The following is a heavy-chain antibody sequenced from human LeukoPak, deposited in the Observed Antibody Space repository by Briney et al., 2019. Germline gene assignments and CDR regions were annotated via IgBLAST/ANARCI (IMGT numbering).Heavy chain of an antibody. V-gene: IGHV3-21*01. CDR1: GFTFSSYS. CDR3: ARGAATYYYDSSGYRFDY. CDR2: ISSSSSYI. J-gene: IGHJ4*02. Sequence: GGSLRLSCAASGFTFSSYSMNWVRQAPGKGLEWVSSISSSSSYIYYADSVKGRFTISRDNAKNSLYLQMNSLRAEDTAVYYCARGAATYYYDSSGYRFDYWGQGTLVTVSS. D-gene: IGHD3-22*01.